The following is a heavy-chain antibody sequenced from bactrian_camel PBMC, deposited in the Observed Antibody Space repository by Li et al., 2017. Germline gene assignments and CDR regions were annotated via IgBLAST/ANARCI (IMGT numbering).Heavy chain of an antibody. V-gene: IGHV3S40*01. CDR1: AFTVSSAY. CDR2: ISRGGETT. J-gene: IGHJ4*01. Sequence: DVQLVESGGGSVQAGGSLRLSCVASAFTVSSAYMGWFRQAPGKEREGVGCISRGGETTAYADSVKGRFTIYEDNAKTAVYLQMRDLKPEDTASYYCAADSHKDVSDLRCDLWGQGTQVTVS. D-gene: IGHD6*01. CDR3: AADSHKDVSDLRCDL.